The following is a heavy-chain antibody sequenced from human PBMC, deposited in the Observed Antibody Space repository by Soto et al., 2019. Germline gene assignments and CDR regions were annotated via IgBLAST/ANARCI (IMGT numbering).Heavy chain of an antibody. D-gene: IGHD6-19*01. J-gene: IGHJ6*02. CDR3: SAVAGTYYYYGMDV. CDR2: INPSGGST. V-gene: IGHV1-46*01. Sequence: QVQLVQSGAEVKKPGASVKASCKASGYTFTSYYMHWVRQAPGQGLEWMGIINPSGGSTSYAQKFQGRVTMTRDTSTSTVSMELSSLRSEDTAVYYCSAVAGTYYYYGMDVWGQGTTVTVSS. CDR1: GYTFTSYY.